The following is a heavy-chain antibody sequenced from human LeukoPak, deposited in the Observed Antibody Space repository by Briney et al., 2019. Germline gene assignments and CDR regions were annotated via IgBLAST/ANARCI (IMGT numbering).Heavy chain of an antibody. Sequence: GGSLRLSCAASGFTFSSNWMSWVRQAPGKGLEWVGNIKQDGSEIYYVDSVKGRFTISRDNAKNSLYLQMNSLRPEDTAVYYCARGRPSWNFDYWGRGTLVTVSS. J-gene: IGHJ2*01. CDR1: GFTFSSNW. D-gene: IGHD1-7*01. V-gene: IGHV3-7*01. CDR2: IKQDGSEI. CDR3: ARGRPSWNFDY.